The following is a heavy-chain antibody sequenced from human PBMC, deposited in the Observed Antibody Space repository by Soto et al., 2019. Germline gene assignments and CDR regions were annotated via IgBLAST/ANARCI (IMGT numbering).Heavy chain of an antibody. Sequence: QVQLQQWGAGLLKPSETLSLTCAVYGGSFSGYQWSWIRQTPGKGLEWIGEINDSGNINYNPSLKRRVTMLVDTAKKQISLKLSSVTAADTAVYYCARGLIVWFGELSRRGGYYYYMDVWGKGTTVTVSS. CDR1: GGSFSGYQ. J-gene: IGHJ6*03. D-gene: IGHD3-10*01. CDR2: INDSGNI. V-gene: IGHV4-34*01. CDR3: ARGLIVWFGELSRRGGYYYYMDV.